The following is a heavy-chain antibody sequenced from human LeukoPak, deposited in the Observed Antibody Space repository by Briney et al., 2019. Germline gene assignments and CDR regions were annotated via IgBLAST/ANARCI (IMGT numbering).Heavy chain of an antibody. CDR3: AFGHGGSYSR. J-gene: IGHJ4*02. V-gene: IGHV3-33*01. D-gene: IGHD1-26*01. Sequence: GRSLRLSCAASGFTFSSYGMHWVRQAPGKGLEWVAVIWYDGSNKYYADSVKGRFTISRDNSKNTLYLQMNSLRAEDTAVYYCAFGHGGSYSRWGQGTLVTVSS. CDR1: GFTFSSYG. CDR2: IWYDGSNK.